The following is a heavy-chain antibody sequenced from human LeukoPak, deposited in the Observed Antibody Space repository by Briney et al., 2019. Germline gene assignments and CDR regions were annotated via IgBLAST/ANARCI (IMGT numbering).Heavy chain of an antibody. CDR3: ARDISTIVDIVATILDY. CDR1: GDSVSSNSAA. V-gene: IGHV6-1*01. CDR2: TYYRSKWYN. J-gene: IGHJ4*02. Sequence: SQTLSLTCAISGDSVSSNSAASNCIRPSPSRGLEWLGRTYYRSKWYNDYAVSVKSRITTNPDTSKNQLSLQLNSVTPEDTAVYYCARDISTIVDIVATILDYWGQGTLVTVSS. D-gene: IGHD5-12*01.